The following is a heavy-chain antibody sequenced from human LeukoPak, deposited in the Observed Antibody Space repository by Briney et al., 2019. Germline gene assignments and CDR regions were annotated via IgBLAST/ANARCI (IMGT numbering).Heavy chain of an antibody. CDR1: GFTFSSYA. D-gene: IGHD3-22*01. CDR3: AKVRITMIVVGANYDY. J-gene: IGHJ4*02. CDR2: ISGSGGST. Sequence: GGSRRLSCAASGFTFSSYAMSWVRQAPGKGLEWVSAISGSGGSTYYADSVKGRFTISRDNSKNTLYLQMNSLRAEDTAVYYCAKVRITMIVVGANYDYWGQGTLVTVSS. V-gene: IGHV3-23*01.